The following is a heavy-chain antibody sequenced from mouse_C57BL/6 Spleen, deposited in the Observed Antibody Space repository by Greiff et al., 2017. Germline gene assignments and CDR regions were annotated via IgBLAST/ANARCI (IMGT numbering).Heavy chain of an antibody. Sequence: EVKVVESGGGLVKPGGSLKLSCAASGFTFSDYGMHWVRQAPEKGLEWVAYISSGSSTIYYADTVKGRFTISRDNAKNTLFLQMTSLRSEDTAMYYCARRRITTVVAPGVWGTGTTVTVSS. D-gene: IGHD1-1*01. V-gene: IGHV5-17*01. CDR1: GFTFSDYG. J-gene: IGHJ1*03. CDR3: ARRRITTVVAPGV. CDR2: ISSGSSTI.